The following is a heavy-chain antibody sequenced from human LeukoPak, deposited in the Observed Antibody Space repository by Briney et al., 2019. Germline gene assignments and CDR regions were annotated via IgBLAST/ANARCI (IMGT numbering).Heavy chain of an antibody. V-gene: IGHV4-61*01. CDR1: GGSVSSGSYY. CDR2: IYYSGST. D-gene: IGHD6-13*01. J-gene: IGHJ5*02. Sequence: SETLSLTCTVSGGSVSSGSYYWNWIRQPPGKGLEWIGYIYYSGSTSYTPSLKSRVTISVDTSKNQFSLKLSSVTAADTAVYYCARVLAAAGWFDPWGQGTLVTVSS. CDR3: ARVLAAAGWFDP.